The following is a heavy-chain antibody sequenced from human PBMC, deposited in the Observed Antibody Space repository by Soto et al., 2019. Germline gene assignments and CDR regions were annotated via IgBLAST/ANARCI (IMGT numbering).Heavy chain of an antibody. J-gene: IGHJ1*01. Sequence: EVHLVESGGTLVHPGGSLRLFCAVSGFNFTGYEMNWVRQSPGKGLEWVSYISASGNAVYYADSVRGRFTVSRDNATDTLFLTRKSLRVDDTAMYYCVRDNMGIYWGQGTLVTVSS. CDR1: GFNFTGYE. D-gene: IGHD7-27*01. V-gene: IGHV3-48*03. CDR3: VRDNMGIY. CDR2: ISASGNAV.